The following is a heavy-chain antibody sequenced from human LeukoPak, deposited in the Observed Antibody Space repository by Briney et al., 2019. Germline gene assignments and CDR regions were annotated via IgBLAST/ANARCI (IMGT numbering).Heavy chain of an antibody. CDR3: AREDPQTTVPEGLDV. CDR1: GGSISNYY. CDR2: IYYSGTT. D-gene: IGHD4-17*01. V-gene: IGHV4-59*01. Sequence: SETLSLTCTVSGGSISNYYWSWLRQPPGKGLEWIGYIYYSGTTNINPSLKSRVTISVDMSKNQFSLKLSSVTAADTAVYYCAREDPQTTVPEGLDVWGQGTTVTVSS. J-gene: IGHJ6*02.